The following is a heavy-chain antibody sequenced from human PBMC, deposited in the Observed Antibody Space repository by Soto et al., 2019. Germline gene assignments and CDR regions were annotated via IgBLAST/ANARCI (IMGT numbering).Heavy chain of an antibody. Sequence: SVKVSCKASGGTFSSYAISWVRQAPGQGLEWMGGIIPIFGTANYAQKFQGRVTITADESTSTAYMELSSLRSEDMAAYYCARESGSYYYYGMDVWGQGTTVTVSS. CDR1: GGTFSSYA. J-gene: IGHJ6*02. CDR3: ARESGSYYYYGMDV. D-gene: IGHD1-26*01. CDR2: IIPIFGTA. V-gene: IGHV1-69*13.